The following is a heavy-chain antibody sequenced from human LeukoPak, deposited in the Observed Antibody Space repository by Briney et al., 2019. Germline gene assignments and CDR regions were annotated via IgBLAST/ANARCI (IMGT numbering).Heavy chain of an antibody. V-gene: IGHV4-59*01. CDR2: IYYSGST. CDR1: GGSISSYH. Sequence: PSETLSLTCTVSGGSISSYHWSWIRQPPGKGLEWIGYIYYSGSTNYNPSLKSRVTISVDTSKNQFSLKLSSVTAADTAVYYCARGRPGNYWGQGTLVTVSS. CDR3: ARGRPGNY. J-gene: IGHJ4*02. D-gene: IGHD3-10*01.